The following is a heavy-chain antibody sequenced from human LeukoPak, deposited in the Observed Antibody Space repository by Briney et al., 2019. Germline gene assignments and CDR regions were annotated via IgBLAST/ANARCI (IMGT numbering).Heavy chain of an antibody. CDR1: GGSISSDY. Sequence: SETLSLTCTVSGGSISSDYWSWIRQPPGKGLEWIGYVYVSGNTNYNPSLKSRVTIAMDTSKNQFSLKLNSLTAADTAVYYCARKQLDYYGMDVWGQGTTVTVSS. J-gene: IGHJ6*02. CDR3: ARKQLDYYGMDV. CDR2: VYVSGNT. D-gene: IGHD6-13*01. V-gene: IGHV4-59*08.